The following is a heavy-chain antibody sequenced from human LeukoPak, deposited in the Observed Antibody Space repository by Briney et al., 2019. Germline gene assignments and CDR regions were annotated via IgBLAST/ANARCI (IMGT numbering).Heavy chain of an antibody. Sequence: SETLSLTCTVSGGSIGNSGYYWGWIRQPPGKGLEWIGSVYYSGSTYYNPSLKSRATISVDPSKNQFSLKLSSVSAADTAVYYCASLGVGALGSWGQGTLVTVSS. CDR1: GGSIGNSGYY. CDR2: VYYSGST. D-gene: IGHD1-26*01. V-gene: IGHV4-39*01. J-gene: IGHJ5*02. CDR3: ASLGVGALGS.